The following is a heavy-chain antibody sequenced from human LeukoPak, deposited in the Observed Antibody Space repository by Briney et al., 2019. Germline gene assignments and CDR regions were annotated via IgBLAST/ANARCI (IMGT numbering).Heavy chain of an antibody. D-gene: IGHD3-16*01. CDR1: GFTFSSYS. CDR2: ISSSSSYI. CDR3: AKDLNWGGR. Sequence: PGGSLRLSCAASGFTFSSYSMNWVRQAPGKGLEWVSSISSSSSYIYYADSVKGRFTISRDNSKNTVYLQMNSLRAEDTAVYYCAKDLNWGGRWGQGTLVTVSS. J-gene: IGHJ4*02. V-gene: IGHV3-21*04.